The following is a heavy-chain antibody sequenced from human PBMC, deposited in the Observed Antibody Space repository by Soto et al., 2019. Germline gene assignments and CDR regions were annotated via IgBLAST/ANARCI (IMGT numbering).Heavy chain of an antibody. D-gene: IGHD6-25*01. J-gene: IGHJ5*02. V-gene: IGHV3-30*03. CDR1: GFTINSYG. CDR2: ISYDGTNK. Sequence: VQLVESVGGVVQPGRSLRLSCAASGFTINSYGMHWVRQSPGKGLGWVAVISYDGTNKDYVDSVKGRFTISRDIANITGYLQMNSLTPEDSAVYYCSIFMVMHPEATIPWGKGTLVTFSS. CDR3: SIFMVMHPEATIP.